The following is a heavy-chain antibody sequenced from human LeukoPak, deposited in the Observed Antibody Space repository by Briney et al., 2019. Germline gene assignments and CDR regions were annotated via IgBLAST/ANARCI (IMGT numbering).Heavy chain of an antibody. CDR2: INWNGGST. J-gene: IGHJ3*02. D-gene: IGHD3-22*01. CDR3: AREGAYYYDSSGSEGAFDI. Sequence: PGGSLRLSCAASGFTYDDYGMSWIRQAPGKGLEWVSGINWNGGSTGYADSVKGRFTISRDNAKNSLYLPMNSLRAEDTALYYCAREGAYYYDSSGSEGAFDIWGQGTMVTVSS. V-gene: IGHV3-20*04. CDR1: GFTYDDYG.